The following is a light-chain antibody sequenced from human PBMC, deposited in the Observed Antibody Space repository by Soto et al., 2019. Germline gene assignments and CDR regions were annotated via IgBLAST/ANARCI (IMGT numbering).Light chain of an antibody. CDR2: GAS. J-gene: IGKJ1*01. V-gene: IGKV3-15*01. CDR1: QSVSSN. CDR3: QKYNNWPRT. Sequence: EIVMTQSPATLSVSPGERATLSCRASQSVSSNLAWYQQKPGQAPRLLIYGASTRATGIPARFSASGSRTELTLTLSSMQSEDFAVYYCQKYNNWPRTFGQGTKVEIK.